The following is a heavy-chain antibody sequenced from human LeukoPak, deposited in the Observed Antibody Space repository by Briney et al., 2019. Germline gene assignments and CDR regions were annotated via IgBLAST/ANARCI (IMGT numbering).Heavy chain of an antibody. D-gene: IGHD6-19*01. CDR2: IYYSGST. Sequence: PSETLSLTCTVSGGSISGYYWGWIRQPPGKGLEWIGSIYYSGSTYYNPSLESRVTISVDTSKNQFSLKLSSVTAADTAVYYCGSLYRSAWSVDYWGQGTLVTVSS. V-gene: IGHV4-39*01. J-gene: IGHJ4*02. CDR1: GGSISGYY. CDR3: GSLYRSAWSVDY.